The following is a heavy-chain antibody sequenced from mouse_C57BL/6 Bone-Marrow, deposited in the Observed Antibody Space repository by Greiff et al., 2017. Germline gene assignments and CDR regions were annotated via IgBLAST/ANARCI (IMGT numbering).Heavy chain of an antibody. V-gene: IGHV5-6*02. CDR1: GFTFSSYG. CDR2: ISSGGSYT. CDR3: ARRDDYDDYYAMGY. Sequence: EVKLMESGGDLVKPGGSLTLSCAASGFTFSSYGMSWVRQTPDKRLEWVATISSGGSYTYYPDSVEGRFTISRDNDKNTLYLQMSSMKSEDTARYYCARRDDYDDYYAMGYWGQGNSVTVSS. J-gene: IGHJ4*01. D-gene: IGHD2-4*01.